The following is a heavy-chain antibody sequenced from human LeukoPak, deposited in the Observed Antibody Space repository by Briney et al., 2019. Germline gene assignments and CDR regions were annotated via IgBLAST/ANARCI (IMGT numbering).Heavy chain of an antibody. CDR2: ISYDGSNK. CDR3: ARGSPYYDSSGYYPYFDY. V-gene: IGHV3-30-3*01. CDR1: GFTFSNYA. Sequence: GSLRLSCAASGFTFSNYAMSWVRQAPGKGLEWVAVISYDGSNKYYADSVKGRFTISRDNSKNTLYLQMNSLRAEDTAVYYCARGSPYYDSSGYYPYFDYWGQGTLVTVSS. D-gene: IGHD3-22*01. J-gene: IGHJ4*02.